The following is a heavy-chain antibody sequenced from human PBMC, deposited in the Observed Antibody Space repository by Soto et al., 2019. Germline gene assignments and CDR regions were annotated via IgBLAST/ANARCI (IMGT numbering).Heavy chain of an antibody. J-gene: IGHJ4*02. CDR3: ARYCSSTSCDHYFDY. CDR1: GYSFTNYD. V-gene: IGHV1-18*01. D-gene: IGHD2-2*01. Sequence: ASVKVSCKASGYSFTNYDISWVRQAPGQGLEWMGWISPYNGDTNYAQKLQGRVTMTTDTSTSTAYMELRSLRSDDTAVYYCARYCSSTSCDHYFDYWRQGPLVTVSS. CDR2: ISPYNGDT.